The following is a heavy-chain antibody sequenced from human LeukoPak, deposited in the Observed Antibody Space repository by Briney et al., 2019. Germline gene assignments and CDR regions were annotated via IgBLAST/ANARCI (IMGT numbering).Heavy chain of an antibody. CDR3: ARDPKGGYSYGWGAFDI. J-gene: IGHJ3*02. D-gene: IGHD5-12*01. CDR1: GFTFSNYA. V-gene: IGHV3-30-3*01. CDR2: ISDDGSNK. Sequence: PGGSLRLSCVASGFTFSNYAMHWVRQAPGEGLEWVAVISDDGSNKYYADSVKGRFTISRDNSKNTLYLKMNSLRAEDTAVYYCARDPKGGYSYGWGAFDIWGHGTMVTVSS.